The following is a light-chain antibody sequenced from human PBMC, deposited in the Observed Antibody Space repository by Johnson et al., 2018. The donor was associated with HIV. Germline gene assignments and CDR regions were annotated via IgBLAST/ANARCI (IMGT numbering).Light chain of an antibody. CDR2: DNN. V-gene: IGLV1-51*01. J-gene: IGLJ1*01. CDR3: GTWDSRLRVGV. Sequence: QSVLTQPPSVSAAPGQRVTISCSGSSFNIGNNFVSWYQQLPGRAPKLLIYDNNKRPSGIPDRFSGSKSGTSATLGITGLQTGDEADYYCGTWDSRLRVGVFGTGTKVTVL. CDR1: SFNIGNNF.